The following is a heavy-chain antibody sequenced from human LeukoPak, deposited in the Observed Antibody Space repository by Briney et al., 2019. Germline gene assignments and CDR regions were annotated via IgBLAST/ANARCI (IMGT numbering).Heavy chain of an antibody. CDR2: INHSGST. CDR1: GGSFSGYY. Sequence: SETLSLTCAVYGGSFSGYYWSWIRQPPGKGLEWIGEINHSGSTNYNPPLKSRVTISVDTSKNQFSLKLSPVTAADTAVYYCARHARGYSYGPRNWFDPWGQGTLVTVSS. CDR3: ARHARGYSYGPRNWFDP. J-gene: IGHJ5*02. D-gene: IGHD5-18*01. V-gene: IGHV4-34*01.